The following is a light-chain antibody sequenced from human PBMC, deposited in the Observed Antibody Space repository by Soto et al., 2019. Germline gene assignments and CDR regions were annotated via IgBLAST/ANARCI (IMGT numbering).Light chain of an antibody. CDR2: DVS. V-gene: IGLV2-14*01. J-gene: IGLJ1*01. CDR1: SSDVGGYNY. Sequence: QSVLTQPASVSGSPGQSITISCTGTSSDVGGYNYVSWYQQHPGKAPKLMIYDVSNRPSGVSNRFSGSKSGNTASLTISGLQAEDEADYCCSSYTSSSPYVFATGTKVTGL. CDR3: SSYTSSSPYV.